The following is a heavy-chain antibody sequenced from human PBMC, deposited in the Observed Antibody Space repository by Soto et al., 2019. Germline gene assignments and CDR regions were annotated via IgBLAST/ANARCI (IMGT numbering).Heavy chain of an antibody. D-gene: IGHD3-16*01. CDR2: ISNSGDTI. CDR3: ARNTVWTLGGMDV. V-gene: IGHV3-48*03. Sequence: GGSLRLSCAASGFTFSTYEMNWVRQAPGKGLEWVSYISNSGDTIYYADSVKGRFTISRDNAKSSLYLEMDSLRAEDTALYYCARNTVWTLGGMDVWGQGTTVTVSS. CDR1: GFTFSTYE. J-gene: IGHJ6*02.